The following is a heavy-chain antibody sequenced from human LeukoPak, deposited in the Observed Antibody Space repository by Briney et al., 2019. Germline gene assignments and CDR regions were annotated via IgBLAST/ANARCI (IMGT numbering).Heavy chain of an antibody. CDR3: ARGRRDGYNYDAFDI. Sequence: GESLKISCKGSGYSFTSYWIGWVRQMPGKGLGWMGIIYPGDSDTRYSPSFQGQVTISADKSISTAYLQWSSLKASDTAMYYCARGRRDGYNYDAFDIWGQGTMVTVSS. D-gene: IGHD5-24*01. CDR2: IYPGDSDT. CDR1: GYSFTSYW. V-gene: IGHV5-51*01. J-gene: IGHJ3*02.